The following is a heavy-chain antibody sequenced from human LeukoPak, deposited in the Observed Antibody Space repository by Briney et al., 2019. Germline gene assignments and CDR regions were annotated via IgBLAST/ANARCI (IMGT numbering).Heavy chain of an antibody. CDR1: GGTFSSYA. D-gene: IGHD5-12*01. Sequence: SVKVSCKASGGTFSSYAISWVRQAPGQGLEWMGRIIPIFGTANYAQKFQGRVTITTDESTSAAYMELSSLRSEDTPVYYCARATSRGYSGYEGNWFDPWGQGTLVTVSS. J-gene: IGHJ5*02. CDR2: IIPIFGTA. CDR3: ARATSRGYSGYEGNWFDP. V-gene: IGHV1-69*05.